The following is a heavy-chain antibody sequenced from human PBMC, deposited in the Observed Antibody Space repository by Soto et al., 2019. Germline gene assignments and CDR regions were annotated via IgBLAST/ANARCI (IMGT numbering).Heavy chain of an antibody. V-gene: IGHV1-24*01. CDR2: FDPEDGET. D-gene: IGHD2-2*01. CDR3: ATDRGSTYASDAFDI. Sequence: VASVKVSCKASGYTFTSYYVHWVRQAPGKGLEWMGGFDPEDGETIYAQKFQGRVTMTEDTSTDTAYMELSSLRSEDTAVYYCATDRGSTYASDAFDIWGQGTMVTVSS. J-gene: IGHJ3*02. CDR1: GYTFTSYY.